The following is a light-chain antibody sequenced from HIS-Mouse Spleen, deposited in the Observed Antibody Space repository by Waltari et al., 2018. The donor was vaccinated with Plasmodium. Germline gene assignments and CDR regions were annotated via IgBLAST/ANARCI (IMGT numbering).Light chain of an antibody. V-gene: IGLV2-23*01. CDR3: CSYAGSSTYV. CDR1: SSDVGSYNL. Sequence: QSALTQPASVSGSPGQSITISCTGTSSDVGSYNLVSWYQQHPGKAPKLMIYEGSKRPSWVSNRFSGSKSGNTASLTISGLQAEDEAEYYCCSYAGSSTYVFGTGTKVTVL. CDR2: EGS. J-gene: IGLJ1*01.